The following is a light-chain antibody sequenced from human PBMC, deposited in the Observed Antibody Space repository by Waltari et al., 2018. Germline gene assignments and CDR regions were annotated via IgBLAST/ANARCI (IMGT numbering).Light chain of an antibody. J-gene: IGKJ1*01. V-gene: IGKV3-15*01. CDR2: CAS. Sequence: ETVMTQSPATLSVSPGERATLSCRASQSVSSNLAWYQQKPGQAPRLLIYCASTRATGIPARFSGSWSGTRFTLTISSLQSEDFAVYYCQQYNNWPRTFGQGTKVEIK. CDR3: QQYNNWPRT. CDR1: QSVSSN.